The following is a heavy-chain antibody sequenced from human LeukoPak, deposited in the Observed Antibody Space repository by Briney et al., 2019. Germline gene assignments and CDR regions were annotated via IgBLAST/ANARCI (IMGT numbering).Heavy chain of an antibody. V-gene: IGHV5-51*01. CDR1: GYTFTSNW. Sequence: GESLKISCKGSGYTFTSNWIAWVRQMPGKGLEWMGIIYPGDSDTRYGPSFQGQVTISVDKSISTAYLQWSSLKASDSAMYYCAREGTTGGYYDYWGQGTQVTVYS. CDR2: IYPGDSDT. CDR3: AREGTTGGYYDY. J-gene: IGHJ4*02. D-gene: IGHD1-7*01.